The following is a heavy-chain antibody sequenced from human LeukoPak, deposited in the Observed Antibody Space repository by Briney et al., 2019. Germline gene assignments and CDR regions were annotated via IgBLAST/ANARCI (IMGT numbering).Heavy chain of an antibody. Sequence: SETLSLTCAVYGGSFSGYYWSWIRQPPGKGLEWIGEINHSGSTNYNPSLKSRVTISVDTSKNQFSLKLSSVTAADTAVYYCARGYYDYVWGSYRSRVDPWGLGTLVTVSS. CDR2: INHSGST. D-gene: IGHD3-16*02. J-gene: IGHJ5*02. CDR1: GGSFSGYY. CDR3: ARGYYDYVWGSYRSRVDP. V-gene: IGHV4-34*01.